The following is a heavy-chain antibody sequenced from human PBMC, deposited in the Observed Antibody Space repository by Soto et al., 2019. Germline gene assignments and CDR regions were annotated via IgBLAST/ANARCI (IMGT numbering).Heavy chain of an antibody. J-gene: IGHJ6*02. V-gene: IGHV3-53*02. CDR2: IFSGGST. Sequence: EVQLVETGGGLIQPGGSLRLSCAASGLTVRSNYMSWDRQAPGKGLEWVSLIFSGGSTYYADSVKGRFTISRDNSKNMVYLQMNSLRAEDTAVYYCAGEVGSGGWYYYYFGMDAWGQGTTVTVSS. D-gene: IGHD6-19*01. CDR1: GLTVRSNY. CDR3: AGEVGSGGWYYYYFGMDA.